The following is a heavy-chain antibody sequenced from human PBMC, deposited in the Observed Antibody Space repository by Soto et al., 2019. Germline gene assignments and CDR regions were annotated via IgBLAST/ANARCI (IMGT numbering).Heavy chain of an antibody. D-gene: IGHD3-3*01. J-gene: IGHJ4*02. Sequence: TSETLSLTCTVSGGSISSYYWSWIRQPPGKGLEWIGYIYYSGSTNYNPSLKSRVTISVDTSKNQFSLKLSSVTAADTAVYYCARGLYYDFWSGYYPTPYYFDYWGQGTLVTVSS. CDR3: ARGLYYDFWSGYYPTPYYFDY. CDR2: IYYSGST. CDR1: GGSISSYY. V-gene: IGHV4-59*01.